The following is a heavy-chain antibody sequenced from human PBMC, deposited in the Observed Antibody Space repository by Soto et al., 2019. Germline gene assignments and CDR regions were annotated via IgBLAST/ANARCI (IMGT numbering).Heavy chain of an antibody. D-gene: IGHD3-22*01. V-gene: IGHV4-30-2*01. CDR2: VYENGNA. CDR3: ADRPHNYYGLDL. Sequence: PSETLSLTCSVSGGSIRTLDYSWNWIRQPPGKAPESIGYVYENGNAYPEPSLKSRVTISIDVDKNQFSLKMTSITAADAGLYYCADRPHNYYGLDLWGQGTTVTVSS. J-gene: IGHJ6*02. CDR1: GGSIRTLDYS.